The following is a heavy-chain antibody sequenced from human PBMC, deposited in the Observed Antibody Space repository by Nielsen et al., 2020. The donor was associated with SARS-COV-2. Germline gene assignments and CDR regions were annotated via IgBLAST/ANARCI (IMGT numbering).Heavy chain of an antibody. Sequence: SLKISCAASRSIFDTGAMHWVRQAPGKGLEWVSGISWNSGSIGYADSVKGRFTISRDNAKNSLYLQMNSLRAEDTALYYCAKAFSSYYGSGSYNDYWGQGTLVTVSS. CDR1: RSIFDTGA. D-gene: IGHD3-10*01. CDR3: AKAFSSYYGSGSYNDY. J-gene: IGHJ4*02. V-gene: IGHV3-9*01. CDR2: ISWNSGSI.